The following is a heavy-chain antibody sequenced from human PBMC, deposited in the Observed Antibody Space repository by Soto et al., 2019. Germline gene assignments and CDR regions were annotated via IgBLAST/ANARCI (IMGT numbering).Heavy chain of an antibody. CDR2: ISTYNGNT. CDR1: VYAFTVYR. D-gene: IGHD6-13*01. Sequence: KLSRTSSVYAFTVYRGSCRLKATEQGFEWMGWISTYNGNTNDAQKVQGRVTMTTDTFTNTAYMELRSLGSDDTAVYYCVRTDASSWTAPEYFFDYWGQGTLVTGSA. J-gene: IGHJ4*02. CDR3: VRTDASSWTAPEYFFDY. V-gene: IGHV1-18*01.